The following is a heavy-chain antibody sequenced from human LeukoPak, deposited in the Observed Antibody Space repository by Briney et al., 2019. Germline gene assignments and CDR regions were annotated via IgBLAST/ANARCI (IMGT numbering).Heavy chain of an antibody. CDR3: AREVYGMDV. CDR1: GFSFSTYP. J-gene: IGHJ6*02. V-gene: IGHV3-64*01. CDR2: INSNGGNT. Sequence: GGSLRLSCAASGFSFSTYPMHWVRRAPGKGLEFVSSINSNGGNTYYANSVKGRFTISRDNSKNTLYLQMGSRRTEDMAIYYCAREVYGMDVWGRGTTVTVSS.